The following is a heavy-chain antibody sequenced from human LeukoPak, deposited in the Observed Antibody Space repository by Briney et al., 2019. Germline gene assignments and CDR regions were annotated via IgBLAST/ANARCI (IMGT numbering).Heavy chain of an antibody. CDR1: GFTFSNYA. V-gene: IGHV3-30*04. CDR2: ISYDGSRQ. CDR3: STAKFDN. J-gene: IGHJ4*02. Sequence: PGGSLRLSCASSGFTFSNYAMHWVRQAPGKGLEWVAVISYDGSRQDYVDPVKGRFTISRDNAKNSLYLQMNSLRAEDTAVYYCSTAKFDNWGQGTLVTVSS.